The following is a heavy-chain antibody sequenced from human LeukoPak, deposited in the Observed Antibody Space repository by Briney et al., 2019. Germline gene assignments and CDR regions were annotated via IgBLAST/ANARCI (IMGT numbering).Heavy chain of an antibody. CDR1: GFTFSSYS. D-gene: IGHD7-27*01. Sequence: GGSLRLSCAASGFTFSSYSMNWVRQAPGKGLEWVSYISSSSSTIYYADSVKGRFTISRDSAKNTLYLQMNSLRGEDTAVYYCAKGSSDWGSNWGQGTLVTVSS. CDR3: AKGSSDWGSN. V-gene: IGHV3-48*01. J-gene: IGHJ4*02. CDR2: ISSSSSTI.